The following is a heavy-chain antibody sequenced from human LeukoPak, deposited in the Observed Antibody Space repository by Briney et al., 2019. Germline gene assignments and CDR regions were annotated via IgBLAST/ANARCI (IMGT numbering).Heavy chain of an antibody. Sequence: SQTLSLTCTVSGGSISNGGYYWSRIRQPPGKGLGWIGYSYPSGSTYYYPSLKRRVTILVGRSKNQFSLKLSYVTDTDKAAYYWARRRVITPLRVVVVYAPVRGTQVELPFDLWGRGRSVIVSS. CDR3: ARRRVITPLRVVVVYAPVRGTQVELPFDL. CDR1: GGSISNGGYY. CDR2: SYPSGST. D-gene: IGHD3-22*01. J-gene: IGHJ3*01. V-gene: IGHV4-30-2*01.